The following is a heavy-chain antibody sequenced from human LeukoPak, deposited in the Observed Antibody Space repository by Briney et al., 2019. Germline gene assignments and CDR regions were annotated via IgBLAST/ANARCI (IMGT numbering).Heavy chain of an antibody. J-gene: IGHJ3*02. CDR3: ASNGYYYDSSGYYPSDAFDT. D-gene: IGHD3-22*01. CDR2: IYYSGST. V-gene: IGHV4-59*08. CDR1: GGSISSYY. Sequence: KTSETLSLTCTVSGGSISSYYWSWIRQPPGKGLEWIGYIYYSGSTNYNPSLKSRVTISVDTSKNQFSLKLSSVTAADTAVYYCASNGYYYDSSGYYPSDAFDTWGQGTMVTVSS.